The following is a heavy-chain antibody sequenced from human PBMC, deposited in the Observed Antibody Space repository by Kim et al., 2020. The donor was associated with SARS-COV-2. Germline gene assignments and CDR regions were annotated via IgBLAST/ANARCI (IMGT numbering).Heavy chain of an antibody. CDR1: GFSLSTSGMC. V-gene: IGHV2-70*11. CDR3: ARTHYDIFTGYYMAMDV. J-gene: IGHJ6*02. CDR2: IDWDDDK. D-gene: IGHD3-9*01. Sequence: SGPTLVKPTQTLTLTCTFSGFSLSTSGMCVTWIRQPPGKALEWLARIDWDDDKYYSTSLKTRLTISKDTSKNQVVLTLTNMDPVDTATYYCARTHYDIFTGYYMAMDVGGQGTTVTVSS.